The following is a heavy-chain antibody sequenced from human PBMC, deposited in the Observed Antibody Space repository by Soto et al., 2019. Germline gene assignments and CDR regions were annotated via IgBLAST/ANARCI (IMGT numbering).Heavy chain of an antibody. D-gene: IGHD1-26*01. CDR2: MNPNSGNT. CDR1: GYTLTSYD. Sequence: ASVKVSCKASGYTLTSYDINWVRQATGQGLEWMGWMNPNSGNTGYAQKFQGRVTMTRNTCISTAYMELSSLRSEDTALDYCAGGRNSRSYCYYYYGMDVWGQGTTVTVSS. V-gene: IGHV1-8*01. CDR3: AGGRNSRSYCYYYYGMDV. J-gene: IGHJ6*02.